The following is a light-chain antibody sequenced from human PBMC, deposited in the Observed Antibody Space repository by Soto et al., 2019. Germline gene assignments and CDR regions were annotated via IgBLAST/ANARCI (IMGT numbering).Light chain of an antibody. J-gene: IGLJ3*02. CDR2: EVT. V-gene: IGLV2-14*01. CDR3: SAYTTSNTWV. CDR1: SSDVGGYNY. Sequence: QSALTQPPSVSGSPGQSITISCTGTSSDVGGYNYVSWYQQHPGKPPKLMIYEVTNRPSGVSNRFSGSRSGNTASLTISGLQAEDEAYYYCSAYTTSNTWVFGGGTKLTVL.